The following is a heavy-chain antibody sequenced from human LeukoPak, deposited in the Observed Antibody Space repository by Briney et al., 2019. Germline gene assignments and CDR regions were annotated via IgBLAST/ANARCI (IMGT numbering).Heavy chain of an antibody. J-gene: IGHJ4*02. CDR3: ARDYYDSSGIIDY. Sequence: GRSLRLSCAASGFTFSSYGMRWVRQAPGKGLEWVAVIWYDGSNKYYADSVKGRFTISRDNSKNTLYLQMNSLRAEDTAVYYCARDYYDSSGIIDYWGQGTLVTVSS. D-gene: IGHD3-22*01. CDR2: IWYDGSNK. V-gene: IGHV3-33*01. CDR1: GFTFSSYG.